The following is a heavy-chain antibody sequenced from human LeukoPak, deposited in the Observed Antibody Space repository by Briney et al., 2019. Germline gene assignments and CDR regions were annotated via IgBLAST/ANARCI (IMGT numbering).Heavy chain of an antibody. D-gene: IGHD5-18*01. J-gene: IGHJ4*02. CDR1: GGSISSSSYY. V-gene: IGHV4-39*07. CDR2: IYYSGNT. CDR3: AREEIQLRHFDY. Sequence: PSETLSLTCTVSGGSISSSSYYWGWIRQPPGKGLEWIGSIYYSGNTYYNPSLKSRVTISVDTSKNQFSLKLSSVTAADTAVYYCAREEIQLRHFDYWGQGTLVTVSS.